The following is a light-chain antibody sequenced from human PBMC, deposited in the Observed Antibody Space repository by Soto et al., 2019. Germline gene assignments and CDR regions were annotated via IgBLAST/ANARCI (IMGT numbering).Light chain of an antibody. CDR1: SSNIGNNY. Sequence: QSVLTQPPSVSAAPGQKVTISCSGSSSNIGNNYVSWYQHLPGTAPKLLIYENNKRPSGIPDRFSGSKSGTSATLGITGLQTGDEAEYYCGTWQSSLSVWVFGGGTKLTVL. CDR2: ENN. V-gene: IGLV1-51*02. J-gene: IGLJ2*01. CDR3: GTWQSSLSVWV.